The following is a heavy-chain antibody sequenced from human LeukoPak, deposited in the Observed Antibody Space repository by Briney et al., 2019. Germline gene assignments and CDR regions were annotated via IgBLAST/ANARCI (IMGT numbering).Heavy chain of an antibody. CDR2: ISSSGGTI. V-gene: IGHV3-48*03. CDR1: GFTFSSYE. D-gene: IGHD3-10*01. CDR3: ARVAPSYGSGSYNFDY. J-gene: IGHJ4*02. Sequence: GGSLRLSCAASGFTFSSYEMNWVRQAPGKGLEWVSYISSSGGTIYYADSVKGRFTISRDNAKNSLYLQMNSLRAEDTAVYYCARVAPSYGSGSYNFDYWGQGTLVTVSS.